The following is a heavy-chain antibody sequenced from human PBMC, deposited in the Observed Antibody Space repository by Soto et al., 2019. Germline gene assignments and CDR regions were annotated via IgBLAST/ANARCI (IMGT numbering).Heavy chain of an antibody. Sequence: EVQLVESGGGLVQPGGSLRLSCAGTGFTFSNYWMSWVRQAPGKGLEWVANIKQDGREEYYVDAVEGRFTISRDTAKNSLYLQMNRLRAEDTAVYYCASYDYGWFDPWGQGTLVTVSS. V-gene: IGHV3-7*05. CDR2: IKQDGREE. CDR1: GFTFSNYW. J-gene: IGHJ5*02. D-gene: IGHD4-17*01. CDR3: ASYDYGWFDP.